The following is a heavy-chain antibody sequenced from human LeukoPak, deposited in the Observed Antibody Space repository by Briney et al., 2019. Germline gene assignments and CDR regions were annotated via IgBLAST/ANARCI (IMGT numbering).Heavy chain of an antibody. V-gene: IGHV3-48*04. J-gene: IGHJ6*04. CDR3: AELGITMIGGV. Sequence: GGSLRLSCAASGFIFSSYSMNWVRQAPGKGLEWISYIDSTTTTVYYADSVKGRFTISRDNAKNSLYPQMNSLRAEDTAVYYCAELGITMIGGVWGKGTTVTISS. D-gene: IGHD3-10*02. CDR1: GFIFSSYS. CDR2: IDSTTTTV.